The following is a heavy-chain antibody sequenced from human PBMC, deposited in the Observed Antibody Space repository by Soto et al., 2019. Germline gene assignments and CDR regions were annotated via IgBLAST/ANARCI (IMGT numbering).Heavy chain of an antibody. Sequence: QVQLVQSAAEVKKPGASVKVSCKASGYTFIRYGITWVRQAPGQGLEWVGWISPYNDYTEYAQKFHGRVTMTTDTSTKTVNMALRGLRSDDTAVYYCERGGYYDNVWKKLNYYGLDVWGQGTTVNVSS. CDR1: GYTFIRYG. D-gene: IGHD3-16*01. J-gene: IGHJ6*02. CDR2: ISPYNDYT. CDR3: ERGGYYDNVWKKLNYYGLDV. V-gene: IGHV1-18*01.